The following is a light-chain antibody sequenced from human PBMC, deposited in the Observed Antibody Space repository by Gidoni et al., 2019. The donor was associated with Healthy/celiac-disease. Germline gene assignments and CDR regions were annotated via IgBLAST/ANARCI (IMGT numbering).Light chain of an antibody. J-gene: IGKJ4*01. CDR1: QSLLDSDDGNTY. CDR3: MQRIEFPLT. V-gene: IGKV2-40*01. Sequence: DIVMTQTPLSLPVTPGEPASISCRSSQSLLDSDDGNTYLDWYLQKPGQSPQRLIYTLYYRASGVPDRFSGSGSGTDFTLKISRVEAEDVGVYYCMQRIEFPLTFXGXTKVEIK. CDR2: TLY.